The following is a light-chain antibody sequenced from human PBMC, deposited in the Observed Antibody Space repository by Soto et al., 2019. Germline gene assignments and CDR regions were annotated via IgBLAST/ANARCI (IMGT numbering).Light chain of an antibody. V-gene: IGLV2-14*03. CDR2: AVS. Sequence: QSALTQPASLSGSPGQSITISCTGTNTDIGAYSRVCWYQQHPGKVPKLMIYAVSNRPSGVSNRFSGSKSGNTASLTISGLLSEDEADYYCVLYTNSDSWVFGGGTKLTVL. CDR3: VLYTNSDSWV. CDR1: NTDIGAYSR. J-gene: IGLJ3*02.